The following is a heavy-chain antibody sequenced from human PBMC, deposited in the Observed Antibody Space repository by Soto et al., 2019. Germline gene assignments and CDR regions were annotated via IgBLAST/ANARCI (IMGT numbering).Heavy chain of an antibody. CDR3: ARGVTDSLWSGYYFRGFAPTHYGMDV. J-gene: IGHJ6*02. V-gene: IGHV4-61*08. CDR2: IYYSGST. CDR1: GESLFSGGYY. D-gene: IGHD3-3*01. Sequence: SETLSRSCTFSGESLFSGGYYWTWIRQQPGEGLEWIGHIYYSGSTYYNPSLKSRVTISVDTSKNQFSLKLSSVTAADTAVYYCARGVTDSLWSGYYFRGFAPTHYGMDVWGQGTKVTFSS.